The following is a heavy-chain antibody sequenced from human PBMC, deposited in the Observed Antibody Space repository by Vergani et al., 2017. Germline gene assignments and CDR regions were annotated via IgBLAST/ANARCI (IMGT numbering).Heavy chain of an antibody. V-gene: IGHV3-30*18. CDR1: GFTFSSYG. CDR3: AKETVTTFYYYGMDV. J-gene: IGHJ6*02. CDR2: ISYDGSNK. Sequence: QVQLVESGGGVVQPGRSLRLSCAASGFTFSSYGMHWVRQAPGKGLEWVAVISYDGSNKYYADSVKGLFTISRDNSKNTLYLQMNSLRAEDTAVYYCAKETVTTFYYYGMDVWGQGP. D-gene: IGHD4-11*01.